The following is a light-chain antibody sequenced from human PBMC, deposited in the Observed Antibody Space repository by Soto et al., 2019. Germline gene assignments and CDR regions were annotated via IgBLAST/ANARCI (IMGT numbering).Light chain of an antibody. V-gene: IGLV1-40*01. CDR3: QSYDSSLSGYV. Sequence: QSVLTQPPSVSGAPGQRVTISCTGSSSNIGAHYDVHWYQQLPGTAPKLLIYGNSNRPSGVPDRFSGSKSGPSASLAITGLQAEDEADYYCQSYDSSLSGYVFGTGTKLTVL. CDR1: SSNIGAHYD. CDR2: GNS. J-gene: IGLJ1*01.